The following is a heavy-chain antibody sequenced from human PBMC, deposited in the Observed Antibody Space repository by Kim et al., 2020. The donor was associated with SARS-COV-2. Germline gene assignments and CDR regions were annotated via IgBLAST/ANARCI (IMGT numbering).Heavy chain of an antibody. V-gene: IGHV1-2*02. CDR3: ATERGIYGSGRYGLFDY. CDR1: GYTFTGYY. J-gene: IGHJ4*02. Sequence: ASVKVSCKASGYTFTGYYMHWVRQAPGQGLEWMGWINPNSGGTNYAQKFQGRVTMTRDTSISTAYMELSRLRSDDTAVYYCATERGIYGSGRYGLFDYWGQGTLVTVSP. D-gene: IGHD3-10*01. CDR2: INPNSGGT.